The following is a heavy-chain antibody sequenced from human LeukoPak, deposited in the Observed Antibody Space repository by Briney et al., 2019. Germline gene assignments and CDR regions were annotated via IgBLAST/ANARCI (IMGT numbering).Heavy chain of an antibody. CDR3: ARDPIAAAGTAEYFQH. V-gene: IGHV3-30*04. J-gene: IGHJ1*01. Sequence: GGSLRLSCAASGFTFSSYSMHWVRQAPGKGLEWVAVISYDGSNKCYADSVRGRFTISRDNSKNTLYLQMNSLRAEDTAMYYCARDPIAAAGTAEYFQHWGQGTLVTVSS. D-gene: IGHD6-13*01. CDR2: ISYDGSNK. CDR1: GFTFSSYS.